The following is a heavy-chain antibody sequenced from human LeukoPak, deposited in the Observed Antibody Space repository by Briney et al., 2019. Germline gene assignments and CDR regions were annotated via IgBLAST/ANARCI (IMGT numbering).Heavy chain of an antibody. V-gene: IGHV3-66*01. Sequence: GGSLRLSCAASGFTVSSNYMSWVRQAPGKGLEWVSVIYSGGSTYYADSAKGRFTISRDNSKNTLYLQMNSLRAEDTAVYYCARDIIAVAGTFDYWGQGTLVTVSS. CDR1: GFTVSSNY. CDR2: IYSGGST. CDR3: ARDIIAVAGTFDY. J-gene: IGHJ4*02. D-gene: IGHD6-19*01.